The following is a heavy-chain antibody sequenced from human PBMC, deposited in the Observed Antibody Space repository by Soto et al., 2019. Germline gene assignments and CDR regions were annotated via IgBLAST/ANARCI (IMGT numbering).Heavy chain of an antibody. CDR3: AKDSLKNVYGDSLDS. V-gene: IGHV3-23*01. Sequence: EVQLLESGGGLVQPGGSLRLSCAASGFTFSSYAMSWVRQAPGKGLEWVSAISGSGGSTYYADSVKGRFTISRDNSKNTLYLPMNSLRAEDTAVYYCAKDSLKNVYGDSLDSWGQGTLVTVSS. D-gene: IGHD4-17*01. CDR2: ISGSGGST. J-gene: IGHJ4*02. CDR1: GFTFSSYA.